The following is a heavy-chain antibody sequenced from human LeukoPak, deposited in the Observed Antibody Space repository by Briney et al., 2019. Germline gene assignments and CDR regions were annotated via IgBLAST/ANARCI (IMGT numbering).Heavy chain of an antibody. CDR1: GGSFSGYY. CDR2: IYYSGST. CDR3: ARVPVGYGPKTYYYYYYGMDV. J-gene: IGHJ6*02. V-gene: IGHV4-59*01. D-gene: IGHD5-18*01. Sequence: SETLSLTCAVYGGSFSGYYWSWIRQPPGKGLEWIGYIYYSGSTDYNPSLKSRVTISVDTSKNQFSLKLSSVTAADTAVYYCARVPVGYGPKTYYYYYYGMDVWGQGTTVTVSS.